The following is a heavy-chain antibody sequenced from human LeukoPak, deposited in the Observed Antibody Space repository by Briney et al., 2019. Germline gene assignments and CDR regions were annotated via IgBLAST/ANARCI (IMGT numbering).Heavy chain of an antibody. CDR2: INAGNGNT. V-gene: IGHV1-3*01. CDR3: ARDRITMVRGGGPIDY. CDR1: GYTFTSYA. J-gene: IGHJ4*02. D-gene: IGHD3-10*01. Sequence: ASVTVSCKASGYTFTSYAMHWVRQAPGQRLEWMGWINAGNGNTKYSQKFQGRVTITRDTSASTAYMELSSLRSEDTAVYYCARDRITMVRGGGPIDYWAQGTLVTVSS.